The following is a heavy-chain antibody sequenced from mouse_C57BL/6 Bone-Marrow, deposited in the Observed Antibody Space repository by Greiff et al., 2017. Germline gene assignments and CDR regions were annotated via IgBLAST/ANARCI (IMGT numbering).Heavy chain of an antibody. Sequence: VKLQESGAELVRPGASVTLSCKASGYTFTDYEMHWVKQTPVHGLEWIGAIDPETGGTAYNQKFKGKAILTADKSSGTAYMELRSLTSEDSAVYYCTREAYYFDYWGQGTTLTVSS. CDR2: IDPETGGT. V-gene: IGHV1-15*01. CDR3: TREAYYFDY. CDR1: GYTFTDYE. J-gene: IGHJ2*01.